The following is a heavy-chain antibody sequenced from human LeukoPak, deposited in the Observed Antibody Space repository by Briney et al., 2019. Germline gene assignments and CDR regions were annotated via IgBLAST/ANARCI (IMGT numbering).Heavy chain of an antibody. CDR1: GYTFTGYY. CDR2: INPNSGGT. CDR3: ARVPDSSSWYWVYFDY. V-gene: IGHV1-2*02. J-gene: IGHJ4*02. D-gene: IGHD6-13*01. Sequence: ASVKVSCKASGYTFTGYYMHWVRQAPGQGLEWMGWINPNSGGTNYAQKFQGRVTMTRDTSISTAYMELSRLRSDDTAVYYCARVPDSSSWYWVYFDYWGQGTLVTVSS.